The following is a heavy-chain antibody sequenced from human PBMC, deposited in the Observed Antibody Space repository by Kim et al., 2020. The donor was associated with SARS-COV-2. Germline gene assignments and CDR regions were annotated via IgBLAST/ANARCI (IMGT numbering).Heavy chain of an antibody. CDR2: MYYSGST. Sequence: SETLSLTCDVSGGSINNYYWNWIRQPPGKGLQWIGYMYYSGSTNYNPSLKSRVSISIDTSKNQFSLNLTSVTAADTAVYYFARGGGGRGACSPVLYNWG. J-gene: IGHJ1*01. CDR1: GGSINNYY. CDR3: ARGGGGRGACSPVLYN. V-gene: IGHV4-59*08. D-gene: IGHD2-15*01.